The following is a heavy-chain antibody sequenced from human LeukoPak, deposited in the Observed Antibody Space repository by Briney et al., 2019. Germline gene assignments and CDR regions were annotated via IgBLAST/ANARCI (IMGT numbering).Heavy chain of an antibody. D-gene: IGHD2-2*01. CDR1: GFTFSSYS. Sequence: GGSLRLSCAASGFTFSSYSMNWVRQAPGKGLERVSSISSSSSYIYYADSVKGRFTISRDNAKKSLYLQMNSLRAEDTAVYYCARDSSSTSMDNWFDPWGQGTLVTVSS. J-gene: IGHJ5*02. V-gene: IGHV3-21*01. CDR2: ISSSSSYI. CDR3: ARDSSSTSMDNWFDP.